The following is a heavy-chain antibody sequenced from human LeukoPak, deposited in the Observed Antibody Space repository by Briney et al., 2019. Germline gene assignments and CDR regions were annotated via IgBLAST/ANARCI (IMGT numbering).Heavy chain of an antibody. J-gene: IGHJ4*01. CDR1: GDSVSTNIAA. CDR3: ARNHGGFDF. V-gene: IGHV6-1*01. Sequence: SQTLSLTCDISGDSVSTNIAAWNWIRQSPSRGLVWLGRTYYRSGWQKDYAPSVKSRITINPDTSRNQFSLQMHSVTPEDTAVYYCARNHGGFDFWGQGTLVTVSS. CDR2: TYYRSGWQK. D-gene: IGHD4-23*01.